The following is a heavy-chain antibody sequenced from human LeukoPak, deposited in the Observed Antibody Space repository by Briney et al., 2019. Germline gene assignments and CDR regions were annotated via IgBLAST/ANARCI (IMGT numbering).Heavy chain of an antibody. V-gene: IGHV4-59*01. CDR1: GGSISSYY. CDR3: ARDRENYYGSGELSWFDP. CDR2: IYYSGST. D-gene: IGHD3-10*01. Sequence: SETLSLTCTVSGGSISSYYWSWIRQSPGKRLEWIGYIYYSGSTKYNPSLKSRVSISIDTSKNQFSLKLSSVTAADTAVYYCARDRENYYGSGELSWFDPWGQGTLVTVSS. J-gene: IGHJ5*02.